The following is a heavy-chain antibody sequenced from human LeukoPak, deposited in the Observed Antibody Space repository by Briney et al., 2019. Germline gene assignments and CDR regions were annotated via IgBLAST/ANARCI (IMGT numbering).Heavy chain of an antibody. CDR1: GGSISSYY. CDR3: ARIPYYDFWSGYLGDYYYYMDV. Sequence: PSETLSLTCTVSGGSISSYYWSWIRQPPGKGLEWIGYIYYSGSTNYNPSLKSRVTISVDTSKNQFSLKLTSVTAADTAVYYCARIPYYDFWSGYLGDYYYYMDVWGKGTTVTVSS. CDR2: IYYSGST. V-gene: IGHV4-59*12. J-gene: IGHJ6*03. D-gene: IGHD3-3*01.